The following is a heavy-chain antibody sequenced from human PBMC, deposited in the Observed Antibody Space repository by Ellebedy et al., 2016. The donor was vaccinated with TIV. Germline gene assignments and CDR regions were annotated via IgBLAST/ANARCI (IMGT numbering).Heavy chain of an antibody. CDR3: AKGGQWLENDY. CDR1: GFTFSDFS. CDR2: ISFDGTNR. Sequence: GESLKISXAASGFTFSDFSLHWVRQAPGERLEWLALISFDGTNRYYADSVRGRFTISRDNSKNTLYLQMNSLRAEDTAVYYCAKGGQWLENDYWGQGTLVTVSS. D-gene: IGHD6-19*01. V-gene: IGHV3-30*04. J-gene: IGHJ4*02.